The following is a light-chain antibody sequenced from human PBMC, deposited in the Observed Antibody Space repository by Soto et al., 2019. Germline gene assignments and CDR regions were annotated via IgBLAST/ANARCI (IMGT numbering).Light chain of an antibody. CDR3: HQYGTSPPT. CDR2: GAS. J-gene: IGKJ1*01. V-gene: IGKV3-20*01. CDR1: QGVGDRF. Sequence: EIVLTQSPGTLSLSPAYRPTLSCSAGQGVGDRFLAWYQQKPGQAPRLLIHGASTRATGSPDRFSGTGSGTDFTLTISRLEPEDFAVYYCHQYGTSPPTFGQGTKVDIK.